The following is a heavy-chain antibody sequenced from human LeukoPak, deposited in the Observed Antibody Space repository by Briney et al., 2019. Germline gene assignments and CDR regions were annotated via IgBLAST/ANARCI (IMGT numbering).Heavy chain of an antibody. CDR3: ARWGGGDYGDTYYFDY. Sequence: SETLSLTCTVSGGSISSSSYYWGWIRQPPGKGLEWIGSIYYSGSTYYNPSLKSRVTISVDTSKNQFSLKLSSVTAADTAVYYCARWGGGDYGDTYYFDYWGQGTLVTVSS. V-gene: IGHV4-39*07. J-gene: IGHJ4*02. CDR1: GGSISSSSYY. D-gene: IGHD4-17*01. CDR2: IYYSGST.